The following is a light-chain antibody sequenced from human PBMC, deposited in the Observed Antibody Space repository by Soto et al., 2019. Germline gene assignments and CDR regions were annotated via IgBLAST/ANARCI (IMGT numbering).Light chain of an antibody. CDR3: QQYSAWPLT. CDR1: QSVRSN. V-gene: IGKV3-15*01. CDR2: GAS. J-gene: IGKJ4*01. Sequence: EIVMTQSPAILSVSPGERATLSCRASQSVRSNFLAWYQHKPGQAPRLLIHGASTRATGVPARFSGSASETEFTLTISSLQSEDFAVYYCQQYSAWPLTFGGGTKVEIK.